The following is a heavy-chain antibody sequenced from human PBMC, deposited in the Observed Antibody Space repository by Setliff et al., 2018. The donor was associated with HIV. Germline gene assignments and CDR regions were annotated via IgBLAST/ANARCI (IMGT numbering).Heavy chain of an antibody. CDR2: IYYSGSN. V-gene: IGHV4-30-4*01. D-gene: IGHD6-19*01. J-gene: IGHJ4*02. Sequence: PSETLSLTCTVSGASINSGDSYWTGIRQSPGKGLEWIGFIYYSGSNYYNPSLKSRISISLDASKGQFSLWLTSLTAADTAVYYCARGRWGGGAGAPSYYFDSWGQGTLVTVSS. CDR1: GASINSGDSY. CDR3: ARGRWGGGAGAPSYYFDS.